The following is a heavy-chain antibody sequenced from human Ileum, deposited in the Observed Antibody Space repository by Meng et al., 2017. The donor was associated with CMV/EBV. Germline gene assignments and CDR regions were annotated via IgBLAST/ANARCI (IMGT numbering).Heavy chain of an antibody. D-gene: IGHD5-24*01. Sequence: QVQLVQSGAEVKKPGASVKVSCKASGYTFTTFGVNWVRQAPGQGLEWMGWITPYNGNTNYAHSLQGRVTMTTDTSTSTAYMELTSLRPEDTAVYYCAKDQADDYNYPPLDYWGQGTLVTVSS. J-gene: IGHJ4*02. CDR1: GYTFTTFG. V-gene: IGHV1-18*01. CDR3: AKDQADDYNYPPLDY. CDR2: ITPYNGNT.